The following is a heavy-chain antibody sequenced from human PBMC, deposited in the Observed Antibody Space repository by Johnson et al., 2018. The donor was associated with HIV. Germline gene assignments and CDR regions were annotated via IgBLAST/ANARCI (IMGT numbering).Heavy chain of an antibody. CDR3: ARDLAGHNAFDI. D-gene: IGHD6-19*01. CDR1: RFTFSSYA. CDR2: ISGSGGST. V-gene: IGHV3-23*04. Sequence: VQLVESGGGVVQPGRSLRLSCAASRFTFSSYAMSWVRQAPGKGLEWVSAISGSGGSTYYADSVKGRFTISRDNSKNTLYLQMNSLRAEDTAVYYCARDLAGHNAFDIWGQGTMVTVSS. J-gene: IGHJ3*02.